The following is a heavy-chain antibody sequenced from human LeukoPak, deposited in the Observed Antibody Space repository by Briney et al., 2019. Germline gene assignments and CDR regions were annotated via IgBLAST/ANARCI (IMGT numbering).Heavy chain of an antibody. J-gene: IGHJ3*02. D-gene: IGHD3-10*01. CDR2: MNPNSGNT. Sequence: GASVKVSCKASGYTFTSYDINWVRQATGQGLEWMGWMNPNSGNTGYTQKFQGRVTMTRNTSISTAYMELRSLRSDDTAVYYCARDVVLLWFGESHDAFDIWGQGTMVTVSS. CDR3: ARDVVLLWFGESHDAFDI. CDR1: GYTFTSYD. V-gene: IGHV1-8*01.